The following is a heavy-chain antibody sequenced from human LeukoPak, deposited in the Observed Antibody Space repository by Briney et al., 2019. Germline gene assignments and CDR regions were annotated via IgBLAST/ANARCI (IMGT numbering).Heavy chain of an antibody. CDR2: IDDRGSPI. D-gene: IGHD1-1*01. CDR3: VRGGTGNGNYFDF. J-gene: IGHJ4*02. Sequence: GGSLRLSCAASGFTFSSYAMSWVRQAPGKGLEWLSYIDDRGSPIKYADSVKGRFTISRDNAENSLSLQMNGLRGEDTAVYYCVRGGTGNGNYFDFWGQGTLVTVSS. CDR1: GFTFSSYA. V-gene: IGHV3-48*01.